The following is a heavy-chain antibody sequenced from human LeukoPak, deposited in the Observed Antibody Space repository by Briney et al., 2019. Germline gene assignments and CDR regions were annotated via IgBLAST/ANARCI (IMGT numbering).Heavy chain of an antibody. V-gene: IGHV1-46*01. D-gene: IGHD7-27*01. CDR2: INPSGGST. CDR3: ARGPPNWGYDY. Sequence: ASVKVSCKAPGYTFTRFYMHWVRQAPGQGLEWMGIINPSGGSTSYAQKFQGRVTMTRDTSTSTVYMELSSLRSEDTAVYYCARGPPNWGYDYWGPGTLVTVSS. CDR1: GYTFTRFY. J-gene: IGHJ4*02.